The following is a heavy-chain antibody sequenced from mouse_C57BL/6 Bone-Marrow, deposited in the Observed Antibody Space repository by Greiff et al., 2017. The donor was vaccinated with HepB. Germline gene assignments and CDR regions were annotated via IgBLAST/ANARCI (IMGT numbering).Heavy chain of an antibody. CDR3: ATTGPTAPYYFDY. CDR1: GYTFTSYW. J-gene: IGHJ2*01. D-gene: IGHD3-1*01. CDR2: IHPNSGST. V-gene: IGHV1-64*01. Sequence: VQLKQPGAELVKPGASVKLSCKASGYTFTSYWMHWVKQRPGQGLEWIGMIHPNSGSTNYNEKFKSKATLTVDKSSSTAYMQLSSLTSEDSAVYYCATTGPTAPYYFDYWGQGTTLTVSS.